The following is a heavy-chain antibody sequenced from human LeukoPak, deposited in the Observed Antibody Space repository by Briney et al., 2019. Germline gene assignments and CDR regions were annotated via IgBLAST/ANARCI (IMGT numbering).Heavy chain of an antibody. CDR3: ARVRSAMVIDY. CDR2: ISPSSGST. J-gene: IGHJ4*02. Sequence: ASVKVSFKASGYTFTAYYMHWVRQAPGQGLEWMGIISPSSGSTNYAQKLQGRVTMTTDTSTSTAYMELRSLRSDDTAVYYCARVRSAMVIDYWGQGTLVTVSS. D-gene: IGHD5-18*01. CDR1: GYTFTAYY. V-gene: IGHV1-46*01.